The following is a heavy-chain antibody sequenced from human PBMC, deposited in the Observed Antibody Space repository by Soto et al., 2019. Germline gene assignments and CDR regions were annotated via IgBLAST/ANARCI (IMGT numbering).Heavy chain of an antibody. CDR2: ISSSGSTI. CDR3: ARGRGYCGGTNCYLDY. V-gene: IGHV3-48*02. J-gene: IGHJ4*02. D-gene: IGHD2-21*01. CDR1: GFSFSSHS. Sequence: EVQLVESGGGLVQPGGSLRLSCAASGFSFSSHSMKWVRQAPGKGLEWVSYISSSGSTIYHADSVKGRFTISRDNAKNSLYLQMNSLRDDDTAVYYCARGRGYCGGTNCYLDYWGQGALVTVSS.